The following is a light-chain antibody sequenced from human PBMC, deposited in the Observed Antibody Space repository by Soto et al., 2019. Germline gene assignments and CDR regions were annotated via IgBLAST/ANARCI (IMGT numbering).Light chain of an antibody. CDR1: SSDVGGYNY. J-gene: IGLJ1*01. CDR3: SSYTSTSSYV. CDR2: DVS. V-gene: IGLV2-14*01. Sequence: QSALTQPPSVSGCPGQSVTISCTGTSSDVGGYNYVSCDQQHPGKAPKLMIYDVSNRPSGVSNRFSCSKCGNTASLHISGLQAEDEADYYCSSYTSTSSYVFGTGTKVTVL.